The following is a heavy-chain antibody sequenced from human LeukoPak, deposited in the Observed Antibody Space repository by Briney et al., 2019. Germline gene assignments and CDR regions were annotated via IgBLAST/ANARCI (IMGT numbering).Heavy chain of an antibody. CDR3: ARGGDGYNFGY. Sequence: GGSLRLSCAASGFTLSSYSMNWVRQAPGKGPEWVSSIISSSSYINYADSVKGRFTISRDNAKNSLYLQMYSLRAEDTAVYYCARGGDGYNFGYWGQGTLVTVSA. V-gene: IGHV3-21*01. CDR1: GFTLSSYS. CDR2: IISSSSYI. J-gene: IGHJ4*02. D-gene: IGHD5-24*01.